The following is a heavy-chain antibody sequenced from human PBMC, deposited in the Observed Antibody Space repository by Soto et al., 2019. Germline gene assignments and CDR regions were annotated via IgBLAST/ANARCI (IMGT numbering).Heavy chain of an antibody. V-gene: IGHV2-5*02. CDR3: AHRPSYGDYLGAFDI. Sequence: QITLKESGPTLVKPTQTLTLTCTFSGFSLSTSGVGVGWIRQPPGKALEWLALIYWDDDKRYSPSLKSRLTIXKDXSXNQVVLTMTNMDPVDTATYYCAHRPSYGDYLGAFDIWGQGTMVTVSS. CDR1: GFSLSTSGVG. J-gene: IGHJ3*02. D-gene: IGHD4-17*01. CDR2: IYWDDDK.